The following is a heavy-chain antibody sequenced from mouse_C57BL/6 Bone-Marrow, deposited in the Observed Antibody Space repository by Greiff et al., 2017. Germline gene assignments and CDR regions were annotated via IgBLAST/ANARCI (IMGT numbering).Heavy chain of an antibody. CDR1: GFNIKDDY. CDR2: IDPENGDT. Sequence: EVQLQQSGAELVRPGASVKLSCTASGFNIKDDYMHWVKQRPEQGLEWIGWIDPENGDTEYASKFQGKATITADTSSNTAYLQLSSLTSEDTAVYYCTSFYYDLDGDYWGQGTTLTVSS. CDR3: TSFYYDLDGDY. V-gene: IGHV14-4*01. J-gene: IGHJ2*01. D-gene: IGHD2-4*01.